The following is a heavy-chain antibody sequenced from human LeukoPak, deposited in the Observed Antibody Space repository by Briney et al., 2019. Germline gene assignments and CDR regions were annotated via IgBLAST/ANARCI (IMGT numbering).Heavy chain of an antibody. CDR2: MNPNSGNT. Sequence: GASVKVSCKASGYTFTSYDINWVRQATGQGLEWMGWMNPNSGNTGYAQKFQGRVTMTRNTSISTAYMELSSLRSEDTAVYYCARAYRYSGSYGHWGQGTLVTVSS. CDR1: GYTFTSYD. D-gene: IGHD1-26*01. J-gene: IGHJ4*02. V-gene: IGHV1-8*01. CDR3: ARAYRYSGSYGH.